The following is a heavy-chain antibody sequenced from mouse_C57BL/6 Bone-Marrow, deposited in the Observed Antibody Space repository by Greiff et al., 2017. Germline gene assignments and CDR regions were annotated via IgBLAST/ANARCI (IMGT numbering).Heavy chain of an antibody. Sequence: QVQLQQSGAELARPGASVQLSCKASGYTFTSYGISWVKQRTGQGLEWIGELYPRSGNTYYNEKFQGKATLTADKSSRAAYLDLRSLPTEDSAVYFCAIGDDYDVGWYFDVWGTETTGTVAS. J-gene: IGHJ1*02. CDR3: AIGDDYDVGWYFDV. V-gene: IGHV1-81*01. CDR2: LYPRSGNT. CDR1: GYTFTSYG. D-gene: IGHD2-4*01.